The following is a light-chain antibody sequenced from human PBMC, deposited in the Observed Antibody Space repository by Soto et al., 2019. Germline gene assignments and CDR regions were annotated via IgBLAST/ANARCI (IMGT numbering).Light chain of an antibody. CDR1: QSVSNN. Sequence: EIVLTQSPATLSVSPGERAALSCRASQSVSNNLAWYQQKPGQPPRLPIFGASTRATGIPARFSGSGSEAEFALTISTLQSEDFAVYYCQQYSVWPLTFGGGTKVDIK. J-gene: IGKJ4*01. V-gene: IGKV3D-15*01. CDR3: QQYSVWPLT. CDR2: GAS.